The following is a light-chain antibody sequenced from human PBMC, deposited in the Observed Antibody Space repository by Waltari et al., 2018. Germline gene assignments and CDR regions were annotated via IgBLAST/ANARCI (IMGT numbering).Light chain of an antibody. CDR2: DVT. J-gene: IGLJ1*01. CDR1: SSDIASYNY. V-gene: IGLV2-14*03. Sequence: QSALTQPASVSGSPGQSITISCTGTSSDIASYNYVSWYQQYPGEAPKLIIYDVTSRPSGVSSGFSGSTSGHTAFLTISGLQAEDDADFFCSSYTTSWTYVFGTGTTVNVL. CDR3: SSYTTSWTYV.